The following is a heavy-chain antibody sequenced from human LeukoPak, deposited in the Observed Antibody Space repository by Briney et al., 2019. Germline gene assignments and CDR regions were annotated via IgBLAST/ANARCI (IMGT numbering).Heavy chain of an antibody. Sequence: GGSLRLSCAASGFTFSTYAMNWVRQAPGKGLKWVSSITSRSDYIYYADSVKGRFTISRDNAKNSLYLQMSNLRAEDTAVYFCARGGGLDVWGQGATVTVSS. D-gene: IGHD3-16*01. CDR1: GFTFSTYA. V-gene: IGHV3-21*04. CDR2: ITSRSDYI. J-gene: IGHJ6*02. CDR3: ARGGGLDV.